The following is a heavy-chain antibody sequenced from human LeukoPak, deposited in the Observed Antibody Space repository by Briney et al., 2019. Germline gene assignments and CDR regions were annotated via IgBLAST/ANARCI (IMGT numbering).Heavy chain of an antibody. CDR2: MSSNGANI. Sequence: PGGSLRLSCAASGFTFSYHAMHWVRQAPGKGLEYVSAMSSNGANIYYANSVKDRFTISRDNSKNTLYLQMGSLRAKDMAVYYCAREHCTSTTCYRYFDYWGQGTLVTVSS. CDR3: AREHCTSTTCYRYFDY. D-gene: IGHD2-2*02. J-gene: IGHJ4*02. V-gene: IGHV3-64*01. CDR1: GFTFSYHA.